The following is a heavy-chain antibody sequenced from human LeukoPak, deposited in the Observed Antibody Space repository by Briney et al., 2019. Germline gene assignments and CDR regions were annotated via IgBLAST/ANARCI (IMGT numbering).Heavy chain of an antibody. V-gene: IGHV1-2*02. CDR2: INPNSGGT. CDR3: ARDAGYSSSWYPTPYYFDY. D-gene: IGHD6-13*01. CDR1: GYTFTGYY. Sequence: EASVKVSCKASGYTFTGYYMHWVRQAPGQGLEWMGWINPNSGGTNYAQKFQGRVTMTRDTSISTAYMELSRLRSDDTAVYYCARDAGYSSSWYPTPYYFDYWGQGTLVTVSS. J-gene: IGHJ4*02.